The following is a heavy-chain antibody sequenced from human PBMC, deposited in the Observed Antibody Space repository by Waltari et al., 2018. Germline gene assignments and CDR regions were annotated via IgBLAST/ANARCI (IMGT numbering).Heavy chain of an antibody. CDR1: GDSMSSTYC. V-gene: IGHV4-4*02. CDR3: ARDRGRGLYLDS. CDR2: VRGDGKT. J-gene: IGHJ4*02. Sequence: QLQLQESGPGLVKPSGTMSLTCDVSGDSMSSTYCWSWVRQPPGKGLEWMGQVRGDGKTNYNPSFASRVTISLDTYNKQFSLKVTSATAADTAVNYCARDRGRGLYLDSWGPGILVTVSP. D-gene: IGHD2-15*01.